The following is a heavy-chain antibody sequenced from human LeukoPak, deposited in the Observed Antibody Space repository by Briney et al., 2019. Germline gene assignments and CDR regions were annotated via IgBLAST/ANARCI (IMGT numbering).Heavy chain of an antibody. CDR2: ISSISSTI. V-gene: IGHV3-11*04. CDR1: GLTFSDYY. J-gene: IGHJ4*02. CDR3: ARELLSGSSSLAYLY. Sequence: GGSLRLSCVASGLTFSDYYMSWIRQAPGKGLERVSSISSISSTIYYADSVKGRFTISRDNAKNSLYLQMNSLRAEDTAVYYCARELLSGSSSLAYLYWGQGTLVTVSS. D-gene: IGHD1-26*01.